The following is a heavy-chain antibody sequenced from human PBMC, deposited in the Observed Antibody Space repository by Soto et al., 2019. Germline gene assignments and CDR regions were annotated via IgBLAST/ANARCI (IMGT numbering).Heavy chain of an antibody. CDR1: GTSMTGHF. CDR3: ARGVYLSFVRTGWFDP. V-gene: IGHV4-59*11. D-gene: IGHD2-8*01. Sequence: QVQLQESGPRLVKASETLSLTCTVSGTSMTGHFWSWMRQPPGKGLEWIGYGYYSGSTLYNPSLKSRVTISLDTSKNHFSLRLSSVTSADTAVYYCARGVYLSFVRTGWFDPWGQGTLVTVSS. CDR2: GYYSGST. J-gene: IGHJ5*02.